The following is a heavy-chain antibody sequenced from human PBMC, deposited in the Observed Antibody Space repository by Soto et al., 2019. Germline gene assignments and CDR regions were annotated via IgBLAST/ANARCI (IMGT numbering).Heavy chain of an antibody. CDR1: KSAVSSDY. CDR3: ARARNRKAFDI. Sequence: PSGSVCLTGAVSKSAVSSDYCSWIRQPPGKGLENLGYIYYSESTNYNPSFKSRVTISVDTSRNQFSLTLSSMTAADTAVYYCARARNRKAFDIWGQGTMVTVSS. CDR2: IYYSEST. V-gene: IGHV4-59*08. D-gene: IGHD3-16*02. J-gene: IGHJ3*02.